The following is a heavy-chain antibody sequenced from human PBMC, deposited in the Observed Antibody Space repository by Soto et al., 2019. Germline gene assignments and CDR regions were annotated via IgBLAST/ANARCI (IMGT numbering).Heavy chain of an antibody. CDR1: GFTFSSYA. CDR3: ARDRPNSGFDY. CDR2: ISGSGVST. D-gene: IGHD7-27*01. J-gene: IGHJ4*02. Sequence: HWGSLRLSCAASGFTFSSYAMTWVRQAPGKGLEWVSGISGSGVSTYYADSVKGRFTISRDNSKNTLYLQMNSLRAEDTAVYYSARDRPNSGFDYWGQGTLVTVSS. V-gene: IGHV3-23*01.